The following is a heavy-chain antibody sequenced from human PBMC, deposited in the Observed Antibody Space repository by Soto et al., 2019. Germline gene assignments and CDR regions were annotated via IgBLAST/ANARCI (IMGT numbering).Heavy chain of an antibody. J-gene: IGHJ6*03. CDR1: GGTFSGYY. D-gene: IGHD6-13*01. CDR3: ARGGPRVYYYYMDV. V-gene: IGHV4-34*01. CDR2: INHSGST. Sequence: SETLSLTCAVYGGTFSGYYWSWIRQPPGKGLEWIGEINHSGSTNYNPSLKSRVTISVDTSKNQFSLKLSSVTAADTAVYYCARGGPRVYYYYMDVWGKGTTVTVSS.